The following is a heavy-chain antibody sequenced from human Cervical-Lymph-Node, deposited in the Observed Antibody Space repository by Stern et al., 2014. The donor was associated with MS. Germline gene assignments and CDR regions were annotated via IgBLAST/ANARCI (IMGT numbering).Heavy chain of an antibody. J-gene: IGHJ4*02. V-gene: IGHV6-1*01. Sequence: QLQQSGPALVRPSHTLSLTCDISGDSVPSHTTAWNCITQPPSPGLDWLGRTYYRSKWYSEYAISVKSRIIFKPDTSKNQISLHLNSVTPEDTANCARGWQRLAFDSWGQGTLVVVSS. CDR1: GDSVPSHTTA. CDR2: TYYRSKWYS. CDR3: ARGWQRLAFDS. D-gene: IGHD6-25*01.